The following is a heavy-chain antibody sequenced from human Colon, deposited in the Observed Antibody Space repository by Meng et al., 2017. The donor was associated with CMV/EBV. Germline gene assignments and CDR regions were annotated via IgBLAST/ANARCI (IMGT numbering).Heavy chain of an antibody. J-gene: IGHJ6*02. CDR1: GFKFETYD. Sequence: GESLKISCAGSGFKFETYDMNWVRQAPGKGLEWIAYISSRGTTIYYADSVKGRFTISRINARNSVYLQMNGLRAGDTAMYYRKRDYCDNSVCGYQGMDVWGPGTTVTVSS. CDR2: ISSRGTTI. V-gene: IGHV3-48*03. CDR3: KRDYCDNSVCGYQGMDV. D-gene: IGHD4-11*01.